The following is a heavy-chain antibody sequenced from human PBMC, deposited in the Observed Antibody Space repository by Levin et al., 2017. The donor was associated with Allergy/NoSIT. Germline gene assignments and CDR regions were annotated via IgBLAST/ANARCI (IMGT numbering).Heavy chain of an antibody. J-gene: IGHJ4*02. CDR3: ERHVYPDGSPFDS. CDR2: FYYSGST. D-gene: IGHD1-14*01. V-gene: IGHV4-59*08. CDR1: GGSISSYH. Sequence: SQTLSLTCSVSGGSISSYHWSWIRQSPGKGLEWIGHFYYSGSTNYNPSLQSRVTISVDASKNQFSLKLTSVTAADTAVYFCERHVYPDGSPFDSWGQGSLVTVSS.